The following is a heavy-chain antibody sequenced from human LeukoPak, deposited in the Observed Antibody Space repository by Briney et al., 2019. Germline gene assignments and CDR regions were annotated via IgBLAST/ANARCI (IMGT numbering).Heavy chain of an antibody. CDR1: GFTFSNYG. CDR3: ARRYSTSSVEDFDY. D-gene: IGHD6-6*01. V-gene: IGHV3-23*01. CDR2: ISGSGGTT. Sequence: GGSLRLSCAASGFTFSNYGMSWVRQAPEKGLEWVSTISGSGGTTDYADSVKGRFTISRDNAKNSLYPQMNSLRAEDTAVYYCARRYSTSSVEDFDYWGQGTLVTVSS. J-gene: IGHJ4*02.